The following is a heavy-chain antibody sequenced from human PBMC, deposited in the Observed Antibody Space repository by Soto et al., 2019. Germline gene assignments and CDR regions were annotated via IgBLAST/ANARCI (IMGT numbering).Heavy chain of an antibody. CDR3: AKDQNPVATLDELDY. V-gene: IGHV3-30*18. J-gene: IGHJ4*02. CDR2: ISYDGSNK. D-gene: IGHD5-12*01. CDR1: GFTFSSYG. Sequence: GSLRLSCAASGFTFSSYGMHWVRQAPGKGLEWVAVISYDGSNKYYADSVKGRFTISRDNSKNTLYLQMNSLRAEDTAVYYCAKDQNPVATLDELDYWGQGTLVTVSS.